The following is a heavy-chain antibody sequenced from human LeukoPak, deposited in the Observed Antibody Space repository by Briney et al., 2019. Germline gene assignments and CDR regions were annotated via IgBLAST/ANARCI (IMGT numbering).Heavy chain of an antibody. CDR3: ARAKDSSSWYLFDP. CDR1: GGSFSGYY. J-gene: IGHJ5*02. V-gene: IGHV4-59*01. D-gene: IGHD6-13*01. Sequence: SETLSLTCAVYGGSFSGYYWSWIRQPPGKGLEWIGYIYYSGSTNSNPSLKSRVAMSVDTSTNQFSLKLSSVTAADAAVYYCARAKDSSSWYLFDPWGQGTLVTVPS. CDR2: IYYSGST.